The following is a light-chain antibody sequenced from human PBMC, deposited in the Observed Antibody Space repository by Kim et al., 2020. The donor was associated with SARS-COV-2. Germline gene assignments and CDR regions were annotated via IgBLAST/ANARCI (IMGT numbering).Light chain of an antibody. CDR1: ELDFNY. CDR2: YDN. CDR3: QVWDSGTAV. Sequence: VWPGQKATIACSGEELDFNYVSWYQQKADQSPMLVLYYDNRRPSGIPGRFSGSKSGNTATLTISGTHPMDESDYYCQVWDSGTAVFGGGTQLTVL. J-gene: IGLJ2*01. V-gene: IGLV3-1*01.